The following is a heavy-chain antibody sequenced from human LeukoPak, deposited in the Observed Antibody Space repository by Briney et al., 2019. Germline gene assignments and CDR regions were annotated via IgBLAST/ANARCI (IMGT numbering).Heavy chain of an antibody. CDR3: ARGGSVDYYYYMDV. Sequence: SETLSLTCTVSGGSISSGSYYWSWIRQPAGKGLERIGRIYTSGSTNYNPSLKSRVTISVDTSKNQFSLKLSSVTAADTAVYYCARGGSVDYYYYMDVWGKGTTVTVSS. D-gene: IGHD6-19*01. CDR2: IYTSGST. V-gene: IGHV4-61*02. CDR1: GGSISSGSYY. J-gene: IGHJ6*03.